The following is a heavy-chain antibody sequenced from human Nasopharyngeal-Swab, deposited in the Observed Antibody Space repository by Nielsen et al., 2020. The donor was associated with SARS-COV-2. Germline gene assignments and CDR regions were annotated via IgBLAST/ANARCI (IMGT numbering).Heavy chain of an antibody. CDR3: ARTTGLLGFTYYYMDV. CDR1: GFSLSTSGMC. J-gene: IGHJ6*03. V-gene: IGHV2-70*11. Sequence: SGPTLVKPTQTLTLTCTFPGFSLSTSGMCVSWIRQPPGKALEWLARIDWDDDKYYSTSLKTRLTISKDTSKNQVVLTMTNMDPVDTATYYCARTTGLLGFTYYYMDVWGKGTTVTVSS. D-gene: IGHD1-26*01. CDR2: IDWDDDK.